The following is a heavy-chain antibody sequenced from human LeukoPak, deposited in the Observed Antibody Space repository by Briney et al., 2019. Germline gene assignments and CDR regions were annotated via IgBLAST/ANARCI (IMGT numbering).Heavy chain of an antibody. J-gene: IGHJ1*01. D-gene: IGHD3-22*01. CDR2: IYTSGST. Sequence: SETLSLTCTVSGGSISSYYWSWIRQPAGKGLEWIGRIYTSGSTNYNPSLKSRVTMSVDTSKNQFSLKLSSVTAADTAVYYCARVDYYDNSGYFELEYFQHWGQGTLVTVSS. V-gene: IGHV4-4*07. CDR3: ARVDYYDNSGYFELEYFQH. CDR1: GGSISSYY.